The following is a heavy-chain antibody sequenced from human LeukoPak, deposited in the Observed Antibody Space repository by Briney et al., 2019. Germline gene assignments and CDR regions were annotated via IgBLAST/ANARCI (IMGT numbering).Heavy chain of an antibody. CDR2: IYPRDGST. CDR3: ARDQEAFDY. J-gene: IGHJ4*02. Sequence: GASVKVSCTASGYSFTSNYIHWVRQAPGQGLEWMGMIYPRDGSTSYARKFQGRVTVTRDTSTSTVHMELSGLRSGDTAVYYCARDQEAFDYWGQGTLVTVSS. V-gene: IGHV1-46*01. CDR1: GYSFTSNY.